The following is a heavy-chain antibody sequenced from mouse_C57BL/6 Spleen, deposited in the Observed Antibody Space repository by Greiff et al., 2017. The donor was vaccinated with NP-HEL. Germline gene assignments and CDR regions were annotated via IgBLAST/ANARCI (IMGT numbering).Heavy chain of an antibody. Sequence: VQLQQSGPELVKPGASVKMSCKASGYTFTDYNMHWVKQSHGKSLEWIGYINPNNGGTSYNQKFKGKATLTVNKSSSTAYMEFRSLTSEDSAVYYCARKGTTAGYFDVWGTGTTVTVSS. CDR3: ARKGTTAGYFDV. CDR2: INPNNGGT. V-gene: IGHV1-22*01. D-gene: IGHD1-2*01. CDR1: GYTFTDYN. J-gene: IGHJ1*03.